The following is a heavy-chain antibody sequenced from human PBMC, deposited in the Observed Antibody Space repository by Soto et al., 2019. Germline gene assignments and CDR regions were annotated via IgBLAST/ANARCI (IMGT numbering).Heavy chain of an antibody. V-gene: IGHV4-31*03. J-gene: IGHJ4*02. CDR3: ASSVGLIQLWFYY. Sequence: ASETLSLTCTVSGGSISSGGYYWSWIRQHPGKGLEWIGYIYYSGSTYYNPSLKSRVTISVDTSKNQFSLKLSSVTAADTAVYYCASSVGLIQLWFYYWGQGTLVTVSS. CDR1: GGSISSGGYY. D-gene: IGHD5-18*01. CDR2: IYYSGST.